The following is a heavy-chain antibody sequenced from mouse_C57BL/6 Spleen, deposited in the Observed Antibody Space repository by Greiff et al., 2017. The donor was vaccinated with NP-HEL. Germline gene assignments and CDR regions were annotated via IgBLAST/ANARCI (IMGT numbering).Heavy chain of an antibody. J-gene: IGHJ4*01. D-gene: IGHD2-10*02. CDR3: ARSGYGNYEAMDY. V-gene: IGHV1-64*01. Sequence: QVHVKQPGAELVKPGASVKLSCKASGYTFTSYWMHWVKQRPGQGLEWIGMIHPNSGSTNYNEKFKSKATLTVDKSSSTAYMQLSSLTSEDSAVYYCARSGYGNYEAMDYWGQGTSVTVSS. CDR1: GYTFTSYW. CDR2: IHPNSGST.